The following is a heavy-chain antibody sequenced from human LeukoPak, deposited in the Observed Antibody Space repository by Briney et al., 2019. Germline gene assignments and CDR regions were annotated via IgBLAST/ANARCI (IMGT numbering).Heavy chain of an antibody. CDR3: ARDFRGGYDFWSGYYTPYYFDY. CDR1: GGSISSYY. J-gene: IGHJ4*02. V-gene: IGHV4-4*07. CDR2: IYTSGST. Sequence: KSSETLSLTCTVSGGSISSYYWSWIRQPAGKGLEWIGRIYTSGSTNYNPSLKSRVTMSLDTSKNQFSLKLSSVTAADTAVYYCARDFRGGYDFWSGYYTPYYFDYWDQGTLVTVSP. D-gene: IGHD3-3*01.